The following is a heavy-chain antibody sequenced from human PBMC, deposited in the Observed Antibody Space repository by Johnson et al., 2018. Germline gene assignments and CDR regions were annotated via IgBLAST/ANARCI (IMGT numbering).Heavy chain of an antibody. CDR1: GFTFDDYA. CDR3: AKRGAVAGTRNYYYYMDV. CDR2: LNWNRDIK. Sequence: VQLVQSGGGLVQXGGSLRLXCAASGFTFDDYAMHWVRQAPGKGLEWVSGLNWNRDIKGYADSVKGRFTISRDNAKNSLYLQMNSLRAEDTAVYYCAKRGAVAGTRNYYYYMDVWGKGTTVTVSS. D-gene: IGHD6-19*01. V-gene: IGHV3-9*01. J-gene: IGHJ6*03.